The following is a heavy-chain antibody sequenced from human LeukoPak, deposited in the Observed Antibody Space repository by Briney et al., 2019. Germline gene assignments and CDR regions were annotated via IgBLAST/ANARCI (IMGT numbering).Heavy chain of an antibody. V-gene: IGHV1-69*04. Sequence: SVKVSCKASGGTFSSYAISWVRQAPGQGLEWMGRIIPILGIANYAQKFQGRVTITADKSTSTAYMELSSLRSEDTAVYYCARTANYGSDSGAFDIWGQGTMVTVSS. CDR2: IIPILGIA. CDR3: ARTANYGSDSGAFDI. J-gene: IGHJ3*02. CDR1: GGTFSSYA. D-gene: IGHD3-10*01.